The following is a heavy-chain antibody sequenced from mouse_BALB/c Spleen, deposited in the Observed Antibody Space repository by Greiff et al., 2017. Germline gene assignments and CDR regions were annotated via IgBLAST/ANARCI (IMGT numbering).Heavy chain of an antibody. CDR2: ISDGGSYT. CDR1: GFTFSDYY. V-gene: IGHV5-4*02. J-gene: IGHJ4*01. D-gene: IGHD2-10*02. CDR3: ARKVWRAMDD. Sequence: DVHLVESGGGLVKPGGSLKLSCAASGFTFSDYYMYWVRQTPEKRLEWVATISDGGSYTYYPDSVKGRFTISRDNAKNNLYLQMSSLKSEDTAMYYCARKVWRAMDDWGQGTSVTVSS.